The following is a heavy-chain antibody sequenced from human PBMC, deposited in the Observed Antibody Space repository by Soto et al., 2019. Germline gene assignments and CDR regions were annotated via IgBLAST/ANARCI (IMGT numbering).Heavy chain of an antibody. CDR2: ISAYNGNT. CDR3: ARDLAYCGGDCYPIDY. D-gene: IGHD2-21*02. Sequence: QFQLVNSEAEVKKPGASVKVSCKASGYTFPSNGISGVRQAPGQGLEGMGWISAYNGNTNYAQKLQGRVTMTTDTSTSTAYMELRSLRSDDTAVYYCARDLAYCGGDCYPIDYWGQGTLVTVSS. CDR1: GYTFPSNG. J-gene: IGHJ4*02. V-gene: IGHV1-18*01.